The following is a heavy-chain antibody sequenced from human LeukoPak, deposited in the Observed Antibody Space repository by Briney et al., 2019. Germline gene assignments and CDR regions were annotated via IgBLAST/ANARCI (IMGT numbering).Heavy chain of an antibody. CDR3: ARESTVATIVDY. Sequence: ASVKVSCKASGGTFSSYAISWVRQAPGQGLEWMGRIIPILGIANYAQKFQGRVTITADKSTSTAYMELSSLRSEDTAVYYCARESTVATIVDYWGQGTLVTVSS. CDR2: IIPILGIA. J-gene: IGHJ4*02. V-gene: IGHV1-69*04. D-gene: IGHD5-24*01. CDR1: GGTFSSYA.